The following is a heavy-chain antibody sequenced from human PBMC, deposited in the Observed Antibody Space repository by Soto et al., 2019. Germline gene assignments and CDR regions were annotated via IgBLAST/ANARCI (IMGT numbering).Heavy chain of an antibody. D-gene: IGHD3-22*01. J-gene: IGHJ4*02. V-gene: IGHV1-18*01. CDR1: GYTFTSYG. Sequence: ASVKVSCKASGYTFTSYGISWVRQAPGQGLEWMGWISAYNGNTNYAQKLQGRVTMTTDTSTSTAYMELRSLRSDDTAVYYCARPGENRKDYYDSSGYYYDFDYWGQGTLVTVSS. CDR3: ARPGENRKDYYDSSGYYYDFDY. CDR2: ISAYNGNT.